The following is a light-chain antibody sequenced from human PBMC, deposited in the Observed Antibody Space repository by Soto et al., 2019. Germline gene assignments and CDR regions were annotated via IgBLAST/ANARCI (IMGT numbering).Light chain of an antibody. CDR1: NSDVGGYDF. CDR3: SSFTSRSSLV. V-gene: IGLV2-14*03. Sequence: QSALTQPASVSGSPGQSITLSCTGTNSDVGGYDFVSWYQQHPGKAPKLMVYDVSNRPSGVSNRFSGSKSGNTASLTISGLKAEDEATYFCSSFTSRSSLVFGGGTKLTVL. J-gene: IGLJ2*01. CDR2: DVS.